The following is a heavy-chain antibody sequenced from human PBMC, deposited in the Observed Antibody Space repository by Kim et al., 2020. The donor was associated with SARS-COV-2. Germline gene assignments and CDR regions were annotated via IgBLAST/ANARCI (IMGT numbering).Heavy chain of an antibody. Sequence: GGSLRLSCAASGFTFSSYGMHWVRQAPGKGLEWVAVISYDGSNKYYADSVKGRFTISRDNSKNTLYLQMNSLRAEDTAVYYCAKDFLWFGETMGGYFDLWGRGTLVTVSS. D-gene: IGHD3-10*01. V-gene: IGHV3-30*18. J-gene: IGHJ2*01. CDR3: AKDFLWFGETMGGYFDL. CDR2: ISYDGSNK. CDR1: GFTFSSYG.